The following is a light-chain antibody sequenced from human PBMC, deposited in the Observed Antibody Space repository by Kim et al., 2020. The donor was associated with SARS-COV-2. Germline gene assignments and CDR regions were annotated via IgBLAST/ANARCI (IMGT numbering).Light chain of an antibody. J-gene: IGLJ3*02. CDR1: NIGSKN. Sequence: SYELTQPLSVSVALGQTARITCGGSNIGSKNVHWYHQRPGQAPVLVIYRDDNRPSGIPERFSGSNSGNTATLTISRAQAGDEADYYCQVWDSSSVLFGGGTQLTVL. V-gene: IGLV3-9*01. CDR2: RDD. CDR3: QVWDSSSVL.